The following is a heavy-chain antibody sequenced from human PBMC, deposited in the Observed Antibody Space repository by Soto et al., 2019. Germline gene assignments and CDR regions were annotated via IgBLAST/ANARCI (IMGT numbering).Heavy chain of an antibody. V-gene: IGHV6-1*01. CDR1: GDSVSSNSAA. D-gene: IGHD3-22*01. CDR2: TYYRSKWYN. J-gene: IGHJ6*02. Sequence: QSQTLSLTCAISGDSVSSNSAAWNWIRQSPSRGLEWLGRTYYRSKWYNDYAVSVKSRITINPDTSKNQFSLQLSSVTPEDTAVYYCARSNRVVVVIHYYYGMDVWGQGTTVTVSS. CDR3: ARSNRVVVVIHYYYGMDV.